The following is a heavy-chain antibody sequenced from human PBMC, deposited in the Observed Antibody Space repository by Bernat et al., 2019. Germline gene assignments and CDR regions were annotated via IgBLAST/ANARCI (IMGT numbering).Heavy chain of an antibody. CDR1: GFTFSSYE. Sequence: EVQLVESGGGLVQPGGSLRLSCAASGFTFSSYEMNWVRQAPGKGLEWVSYISSSGNTIYYADSVKGRFTISRDNAKNSLYLQMNSLRAEDTAVYYCARAGVVVPAATYYYYYMDVWGKGTTVTVSS. D-gene: IGHD2-2*01. J-gene: IGHJ6*03. CDR2: ISSSGNTI. V-gene: IGHV3-48*03. CDR3: ARAGVVVPAATYYYYYMDV.